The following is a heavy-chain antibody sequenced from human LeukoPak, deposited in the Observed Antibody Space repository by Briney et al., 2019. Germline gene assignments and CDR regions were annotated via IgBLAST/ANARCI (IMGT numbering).Heavy chain of an antibody. CDR1: GGSISSYY. Sequence: SETLSLTCTVSGGSISSYYWSWIRQPAGKGLEWIGRIYTSGSTNYNPSLTSRVTMSVDTSKNQFSLKLSSVTAADTAVYYCARGGITYYDSSGLDYWGQGTLVTVSS. V-gene: IGHV4-4*07. CDR2: IYTSGST. CDR3: ARGGITYYDSSGLDY. J-gene: IGHJ4*02. D-gene: IGHD3-22*01.